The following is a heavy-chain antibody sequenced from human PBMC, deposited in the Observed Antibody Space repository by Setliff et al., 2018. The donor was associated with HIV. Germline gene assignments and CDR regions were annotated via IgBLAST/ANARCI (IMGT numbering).Heavy chain of an antibody. CDR1: GFTFSSCA. CDR2: ISYDGSNK. CDR3: AKDPEGGFDY. Sequence: LRLSCAASGFTFSSCAMHWVRQAPGKGLEWVAVISYDGSNKYYADSVKGRFTISRDNSKNTLYLQMNSLRAEDTAVYYCAKDPEGGFDYWGQGTLVTVSS. V-gene: IGHV3-30*01. J-gene: IGHJ4*02.